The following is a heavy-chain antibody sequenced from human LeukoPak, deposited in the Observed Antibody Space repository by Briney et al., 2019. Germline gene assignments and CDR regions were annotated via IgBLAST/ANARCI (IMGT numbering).Heavy chain of an antibody. Sequence: PGGSLRLSCAASGFTFSTYGMHWVRQAPGKGLEWVAVISYDGSNKYYADSVKGRFTISRDNAKNSLYLQMNSLRAEDTAVYYCARDFPGGYGVDYWGQGTLVTVSS. J-gene: IGHJ4*02. V-gene: IGHV3-30*03. CDR2: ISYDGSNK. D-gene: IGHD4/OR15-4a*01. CDR3: ARDFPGGYGVDY. CDR1: GFTFSTYG.